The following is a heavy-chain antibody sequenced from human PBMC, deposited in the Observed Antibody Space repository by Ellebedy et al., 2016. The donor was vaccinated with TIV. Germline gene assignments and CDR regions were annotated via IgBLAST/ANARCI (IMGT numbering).Heavy chain of an antibody. D-gene: IGHD6-19*01. CDR2: IRVSGVRT. J-gene: IGHJ4*02. Sequence: PGGSLRLSCAASGFTFSSYTMSWVRQAPGKGLEWVAAIRVSGVRTYYADSLKGRFTISRDNSKDTVYLQMNSLRVEDTAVYYCAKDSISSGWYALFCYSWGQGTLITVSA. CDR1: GFTFSSYT. CDR3: AKDSISSGWYALFCYS. V-gene: IGHV3-23*01.